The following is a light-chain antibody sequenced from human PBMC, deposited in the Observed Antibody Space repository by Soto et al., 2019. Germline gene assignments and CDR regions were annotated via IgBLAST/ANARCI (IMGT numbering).Light chain of an antibody. CDR1: SSDVGGYKY. V-gene: IGLV2-11*01. CDR3: CASAGTYVV. CDR2: EVN. J-gene: IGLJ2*01. Sequence: QSALTQPRSVSGSPGQSVTISCTGTSSDVGGYKYVSWYQQHPGKAPKFIIFEVNKRPSGVPDRFSGSKSGNTASLTISGLQAEDEADYYCCASAGTYVVFGGGTKLTVL.